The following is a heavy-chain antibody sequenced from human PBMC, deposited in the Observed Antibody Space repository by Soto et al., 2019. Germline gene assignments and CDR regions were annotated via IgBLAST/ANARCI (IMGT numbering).Heavy chain of an antibody. CDR2: ISGSEGGA. CDR1: GFTFSNYA. Sequence: GGSLRLSCAASGFTFSNYAMSWVRQAPGKGLEWVSTISGSEGGAYYADSVEGRFTISRDNSKNTLYLQMNTLGAAATAVYYFAKSKVVTKFCYHYALDAWGQGTTVTVSS. V-gene: IGHV3-23*01. D-gene: IGHD5-12*01. CDR3: AKSKVVTKFCYHYALDA. J-gene: IGHJ6*02.